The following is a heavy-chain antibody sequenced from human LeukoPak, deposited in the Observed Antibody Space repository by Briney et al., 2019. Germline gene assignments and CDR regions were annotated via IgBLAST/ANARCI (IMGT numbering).Heavy chain of an antibody. J-gene: IGHJ5*02. CDR2: ISSSSSYI. Sequence: GGSLRLSCAASGFTFSSYSMNWVRQAPGKGLEWVSSISSSSSYIYYADSVKGRFTISRDNAKNSLYLQMNSLRAEDTAVYYCVRLRGSGSSNWFDPWGQGTLVTVSS. CDR1: GFTFSSYS. CDR3: VRLRGSGSSNWFDP. D-gene: IGHD3-10*01. V-gene: IGHV3-21*01.